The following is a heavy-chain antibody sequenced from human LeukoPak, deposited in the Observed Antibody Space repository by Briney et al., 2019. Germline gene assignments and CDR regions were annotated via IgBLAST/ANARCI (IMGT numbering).Heavy chain of an antibody. D-gene: IGHD2-15*01. J-gene: IGHJ6*02. CDR2: IWCDGSNK. CDR1: GFTFSSYG. V-gene: IGHV3-33*01. CDR3: ARDAGYCSGGSCFYGMDV. Sequence: GGSLRLSCAASGFTFSSYGMHRVRQAPGKGLEWVAVIWCDGSNKYYADSVKGRFTISRDNSKNTLYLQMNSLRAEDTAVYYCARDAGYCSGGSCFYGMDVWGQGTTVTVSS.